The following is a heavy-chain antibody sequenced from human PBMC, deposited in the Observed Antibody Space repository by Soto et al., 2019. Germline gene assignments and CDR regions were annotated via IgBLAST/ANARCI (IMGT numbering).Heavy chain of an antibody. V-gene: IGHV3-33*01. J-gene: IGHJ6*02. D-gene: IGHD4-17*01. CDR1: GFTFSDHA. Sequence: QVQLVASGGGVVQPGTSLRLSCEASGFTFSDHAMHWVRQAPGKGLEWVAVVWFDGGNKFYTDSVKGRFTISRDNSKNTLLLQMYSLTVVDTAVYYCARAPAGDYTLYHYYTMDVWGQGTPVTVSS. CDR3: ARAPAGDYTLYHYYTMDV. CDR2: VWFDGGNK.